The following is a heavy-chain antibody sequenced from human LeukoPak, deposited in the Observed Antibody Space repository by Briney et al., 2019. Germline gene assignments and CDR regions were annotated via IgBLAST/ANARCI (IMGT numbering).Heavy chain of an antibody. CDR3: AKDHYWSIDY. CDR2: ISASYGST. CDR1: GFTFSTYA. Sequence: GGSLRLSCVASGFTFSTYAMSWVRQAPGKGLEWVSCISASYGSTYYADSVKGRFTISRDNSKNTLYLQMNSLRAEDTGVYYCAKDHYWSIDYWGRGTLVTVSS. D-gene: IGHD3-3*01. J-gene: IGHJ4*02. V-gene: IGHV3-23*01.